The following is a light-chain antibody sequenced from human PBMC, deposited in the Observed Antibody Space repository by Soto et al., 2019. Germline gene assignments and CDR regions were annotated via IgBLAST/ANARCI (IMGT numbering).Light chain of an antibody. Sequence: DIPMTQSPSSLSASVGVRVTITCLASQGISNYLAWYQQKPGKVPKLLIYSASTLQSGVPSRFSGSGSGTDFTLTISSLEPEDVATYYCQHYNNAPYTFGQGPKLEIK. CDR2: SAS. CDR3: QHYNNAPYT. CDR1: QGISNY. V-gene: IGKV1-27*01. J-gene: IGKJ2*01.